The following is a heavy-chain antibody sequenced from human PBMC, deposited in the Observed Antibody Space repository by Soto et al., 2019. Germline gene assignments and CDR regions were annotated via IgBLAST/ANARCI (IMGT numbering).Heavy chain of an antibody. CDR3: ARGDSQVSSVFDY. V-gene: IGHV4-31*03. J-gene: IGHJ4*02. D-gene: IGHD3-16*01. CDR2: THYSGDT. Sequence: TLSLTCTVSGGPFPNGGYYWSWIRQEPGKGLEWIGYTHYSGDTSYNPPLRSRVTISTDTSKTQFSLRLRSVTSADTAVYYCARGDSQVSSVFDYWGQGMLVTVSA. CDR1: GGPFPNGGYY.